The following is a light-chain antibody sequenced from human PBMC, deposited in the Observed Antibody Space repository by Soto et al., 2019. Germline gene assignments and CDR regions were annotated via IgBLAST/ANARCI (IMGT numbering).Light chain of an antibody. CDR1: SSDVGGYNY. Sequence: QSVLTQPASVSGSPGQSITISCTGTSSDVGGYNYVSWYQQHPAKAPKLMIYEVNNRPSGVSNRFSGSKSGNTASLTISGLQAEDEADYYCGSYTSSSPFVFGTGTKVTVL. CDR2: EVN. J-gene: IGLJ1*01. V-gene: IGLV2-14*01. CDR3: GSYTSSSPFV.